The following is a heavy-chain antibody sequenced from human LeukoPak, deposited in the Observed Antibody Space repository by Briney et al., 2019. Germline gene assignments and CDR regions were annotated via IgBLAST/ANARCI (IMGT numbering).Heavy chain of an antibody. Sequence: GGSLRLSCAASGFTFSSYEMNWVRQAPGKGLEWISYITDSGTTIYYADSVKGRFTISRDNAKNSLYLQMNSLRAEDTAVYYCARGYSYYDSSGYYESDYWGQGTLVTVSS. J-gene: IGHJ4*02. CDR3: ARGYSYYDSSGYYESDY. D-gene: IGHD3-22*01. V-gene: IGHV3-48*03. CDR2: ITDSGTTI. CDR1: GFTFSSYE.